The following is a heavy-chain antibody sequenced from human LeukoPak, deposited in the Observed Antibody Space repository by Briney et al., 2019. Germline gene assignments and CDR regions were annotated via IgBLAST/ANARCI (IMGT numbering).Heavy chain of an antibody. D-gene: IGHD5-12*01. CDR1: GFTFSNYG. V-gene: IGHV3-30*02. Sequence: GGSLRLSCAASGFTFSNYGMHWVRQAPGKVLEWVAFIRSDGINKYHADSVKGRFTISRDNAKNSLYLQMNSLRAEDTAVYYCASGSGYDSSTDQDAFDIWGQGTMVTVSS. CDR3: ASGSGYDSSTDQDAFDI. J-gene: IGHJ3*02. CDR2: IRSDGINK.